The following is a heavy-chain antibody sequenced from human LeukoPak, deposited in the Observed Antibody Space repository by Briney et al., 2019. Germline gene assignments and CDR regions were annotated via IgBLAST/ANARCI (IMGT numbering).Heavy chain of an antibody. CDR3: ARDQPRQGFWSGYYYMDV. Sequence: RTGGSLRLSCAASGFTFSSYWMSWVRQAPGKELEWVANIKQDGSEKYYVDSVKGRFTISRDNAKNSLYLQMNSLRAEDTAVYYCARDQPRQGFWSGYYYMDVWGKGTTVTVSS. CDR1: GFTFSSYW. CDR2: IKQDGSEK. V-gene: IGHV3-7*01. D-gene: IGHD3-3*01. J-gene: IGHJ6*03.